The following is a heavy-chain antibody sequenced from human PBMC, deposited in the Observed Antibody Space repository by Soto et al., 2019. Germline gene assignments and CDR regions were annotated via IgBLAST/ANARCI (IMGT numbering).Heavy chain of an antibody. V-gene: IGHV1-3*01. J-gene: IGHJ6*03. D-gene: IGHD6-6*01. CDR1: GYTFTSYA. CDR2: INAGNGNT. CDR3: ARKSIAARRDYYYYMDV. Sequence: ASVKVSCKASGYTFTSYAMHWVRQAPGQRLEWMGWINAGNGNTKYSQKFQGRVTITRDTSASTAYMELSSLRSEDTAVYYCARKSIAARRDYYYYMDVWGKGTTVTVSS.